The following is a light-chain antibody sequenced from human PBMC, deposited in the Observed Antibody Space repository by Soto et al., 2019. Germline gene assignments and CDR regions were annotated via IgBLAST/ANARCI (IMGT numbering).Light chain of an antibody. CDR3: QQYDNIPPT. Sequence: DIPMTQSPSSLSASVGDRVTISCQASQDISNYLNWYQQKPGKAPELLIYDASNLETGVPSRFSGSRSGTDFTFTISNLQPEDIATYFCQQYDNIPPTFGGGTKVEIK. V-gene: IGKV1-33*01. CDR1: QDISNY. CDR2: DAS. J-gene: IGKJ4*01.